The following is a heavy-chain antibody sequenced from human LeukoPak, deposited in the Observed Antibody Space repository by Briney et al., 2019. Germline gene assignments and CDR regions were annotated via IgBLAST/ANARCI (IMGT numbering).Heavy chain of an antibody. J-gene: IGHJ5*02. V-gene: IGHV4-39*07. CDR1: GDSISSSSSY. CDR3: AREYQLLGTVYNYFDP. Sequence: SETLSLTCTVSGDSISSSSSYWGWIRQPPGEGLEWIGSIYYSGSTYYNTSLKSRVTISVDTSKNQFSLKLSSVTAADTAVYYCAREYQLLGTVYNYFDPWGQGTLVTASS. D-gene: IGHD2-2*01. CDR2: IYYSGST.